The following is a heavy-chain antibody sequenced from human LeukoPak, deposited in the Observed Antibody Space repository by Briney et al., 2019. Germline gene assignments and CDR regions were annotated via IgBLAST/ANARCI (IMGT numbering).Heavy chain of an antibody. J-gene: IGHJ4*02. CDR1: GGTFSSYA. Sequence: SVKVSCKASGGTFSSYAISWVRQAPGQGLEWMGRIIPILGIANYAQKFQGRVTITADKPTSTAYMELSSLRSEDTAVYYCARWNYGEGGVYWGQGTLVTVSS. D-gene: IGHD4-17*01. CDR3: ARWNYGEGGVY. CDR2: IIPILGIA. V-gene: IGHV1-69*04.